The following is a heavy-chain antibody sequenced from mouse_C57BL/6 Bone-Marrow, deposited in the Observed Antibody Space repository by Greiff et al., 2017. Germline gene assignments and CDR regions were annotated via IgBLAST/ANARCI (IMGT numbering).Heavy chain of an antibody. V-gene: IGHV5-6*01. D-gene: IGHD1-1*01. Sequence: EVKLVESGGDLVKPGGSLKLSCAASGFTFSSYGMSWVRQTPDKRLEWVATISSGGSYTYYPASVKGRFTISRDNAKNTLYLQMSSLKSEDTAMYYCARPSYYGYAMDYWGQGTSVTVSS. CDR2: ISSGGSYT. CDR3: ARPSYYGYAMDY. J-gene: IGHJ4*01. CDR1: GFTFSSYG.